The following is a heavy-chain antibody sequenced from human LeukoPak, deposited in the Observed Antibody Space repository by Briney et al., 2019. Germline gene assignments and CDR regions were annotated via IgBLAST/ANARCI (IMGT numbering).Heavy chain of an antibody. CDR2: ISAYNGNT. D-gene: IGHD3-3*01. CDR3: ARVYYDFWSGYEYDAFDI. Sequence: ASVKVSCEASGYTFTSDGITWVRQAPGQGLEWMGWISAYNGNTNYAQKLQGRVTMTTDTSTNTAYMELRSLRSDDTAVYYCARVYYDFWSGYEYDAFDIWGQGTMVTVS. J-gene: IGHJ3*02. V-gene: IGHV1-18*01. CDR1: GYTFTSDG.